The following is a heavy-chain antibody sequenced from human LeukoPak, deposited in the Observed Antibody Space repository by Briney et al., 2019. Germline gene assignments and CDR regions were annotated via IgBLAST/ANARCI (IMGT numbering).Heavy chain of an antibody. CDR3: ARGLFGGYCSSTSCLPVGFDP. V-gene: IGHV4-34*01. CDR1: GGTFSGYY. D-gene: IGHD2-2*01. CDR2: INHSGST. Sequence: PSETLSLTCAVYGGTFSGYYWSWIRQPPGKGLEWIGEINHSGSTNYNPSLKSRVTISVDTSKNQFSLKLSSVTAADTAVYYCARGLFGGYCSSTSCLPVGFDPWGQGTLVTVSS. J-gene: IGHJ5*02.